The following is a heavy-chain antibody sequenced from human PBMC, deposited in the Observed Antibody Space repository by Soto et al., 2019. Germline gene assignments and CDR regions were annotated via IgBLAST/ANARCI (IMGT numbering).Heavy chain of an antibody. V-gene: IGHV3-20*04. CDR2: INWNGGST. CDR3: AARHYYDSSGNAFDI. CDR1: GFTFDDYG. J-gene: IGHJ3*02. D-gene: IGHD3-22*01. Sequence: GGSLRLSCAASGFTFDDYGMSWVRQAPGKGLEWVSGINWNGGSTGYADSVKGRFTISRGNAKNSLYLQMNSLRAEDTALYYCAARHYYDSSGNAFDIWGQGTMVTVSS.